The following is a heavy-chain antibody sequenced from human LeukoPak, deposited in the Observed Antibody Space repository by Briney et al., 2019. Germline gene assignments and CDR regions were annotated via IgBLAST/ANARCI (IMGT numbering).Heavy chain of an antibody. V-gene: IGHV3-11*04. CDR3: ARESSVETQNAFXI. J-gene: IGHJ3*02. CDR2: ISSSGSTI. D-gene: IGHD6-6*01. Sequence: GGSLRLSCAASGLTFSDYYMSWIRQAPGKGLEWVSYISSSGSTIYYADSVKGRFTISRDNAKNSLYLQMNSLRAEDTAVYYCARESSVETQNAFXIWGQGTMVTVSS. CDR1: GLTFSDYY.